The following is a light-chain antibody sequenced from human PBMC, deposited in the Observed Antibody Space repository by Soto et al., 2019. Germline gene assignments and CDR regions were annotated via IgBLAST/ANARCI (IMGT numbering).Light chain of an antibody. CDR2: DAA. J-gene: IGKJ2*01. CDR1: QSISSW. Sequence: DIQMTQSPSTLSAYVGDRVTITCRASQSISSWLAWYQQKPGKAPNLLIYDAASLEAGVPSRFSGSGTGTEFTLTISSLQPDDFGTYYCQQYNSHPYTFGQGTKVDIK. CDR3: QQYNSHPYT. V-gene: IGKV1-5*01.